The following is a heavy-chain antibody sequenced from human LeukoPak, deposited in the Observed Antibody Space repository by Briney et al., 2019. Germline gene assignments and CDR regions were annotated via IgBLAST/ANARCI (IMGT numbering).Heavy chain of an antibody. D-gene: IGHD6-13*01. CDR1: GFTFTNHW. CDR3: ARAISHSNYGVDV. CDR2: INSDGSST. V-gene: IGHV3-74*01. J-gene: IGHJ6*02. Sequence: GGSMRLSCAASGFTFTNHWMHWVRQAPGKGLVWVSRINSDGSSTSFADSVKGRFTISRDNAKNTLYLQMNSLRAEDTAVYYCARAISHSNYGVDVWGQGTTVTVSS.